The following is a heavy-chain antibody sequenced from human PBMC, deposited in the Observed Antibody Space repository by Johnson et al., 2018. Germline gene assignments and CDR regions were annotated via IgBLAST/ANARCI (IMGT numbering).Heavy chain of an antibody. CDR3: AKAEAPYYYDSSGYSAFAI. V-gene: IGHV3-23*01. Sequence: EVQLLESGGDLVQPGGSLRLSCAASGFTFSDYYMSWIRQAPGKGLEWVSGISDSGGSTDYADSVKGRFTISRDNSKNTLYLQMNSLRAEDTAVYYCAKAEAPYYYDSSGYSAFAIWGQGTMVTISS. CDR2: ISDSGGST. D-gene: IGHD3-22*01. J-gene: IGHJ3*02. CDR1: GFTFSDYY.